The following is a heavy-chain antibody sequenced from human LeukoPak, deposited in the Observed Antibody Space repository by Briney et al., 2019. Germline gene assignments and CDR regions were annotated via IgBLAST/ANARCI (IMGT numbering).Heavy chain of an antibody. CDR2: ISGSGGST. D-gene: IGHD6-19*01. V-gene: IGHV3-23*01. Sequence: PGGSLRLSCAASGFTFSSYAMSWVRQAPGKGLEWVSAISGSGGSTYYADSVKGRFTISRDNSKNTLYLQMNSLRAEDTAVYYCAKGEYSSGWYEYYFDYWGQGTLVTVSS. CDR1: GFTFSSYA. CDR3: AKGEYSSGWYEYYFDY. J-gene: IGHJ4*02.